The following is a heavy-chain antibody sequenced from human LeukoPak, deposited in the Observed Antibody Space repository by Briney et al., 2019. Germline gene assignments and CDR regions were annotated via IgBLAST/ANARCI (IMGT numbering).Heavy chain of an antibody. Sequence: GASVNVSCQASRYTFTSYGISWLRQAPGQGREWMGCSCAYNGNTNYAQKLQGRVTMTTDTSTSTAYMELRSLRSDDTAVYYCARDRSSSSWHPDAFDIWGQGTMVTVSS. CDR1: RYTFTSYG. D-gene: IGHD6-13*01. V-gene: IGHV1-18*01. CDR3: ARDRSSSSWHPDAFDI. CDR2: SCAYNGNT. J-gene: IGHJ3*02.